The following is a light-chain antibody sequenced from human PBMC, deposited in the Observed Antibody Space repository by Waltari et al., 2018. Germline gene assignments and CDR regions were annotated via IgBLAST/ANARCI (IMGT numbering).Light chain of an antibody. V-gene: IGLV2-14*01. CDR3: SSYTSSSTLV. J-gene: IGLJ3*02. CDR2: DVS. CDR1: SSDVGGYNY. Sequence: QSALTQPASVSGSPGQSTTISCTGTSSDVGGYNYVSWYQQHPGKAPTLMIYDVSNRPSGVSNRFSGSKSGNTASLTISGLQAEDEADYYCSSYTSSSTLVFGGGTKLTVL.